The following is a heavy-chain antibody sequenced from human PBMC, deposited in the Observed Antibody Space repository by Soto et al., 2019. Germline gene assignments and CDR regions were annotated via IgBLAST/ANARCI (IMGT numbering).Heavy chain of an antibody. CDR1: GGSISSGGYY. Sequence: SETLSLTCTVSGGSISSGGYYWSWIRQHPGKGLEWIGYIYYSGSTYYNPSLKSRVTISVDTSKNHFSLKLSSVTAADTAVYYCARVGGYYDSSGYPNWFDPWGQGTLVTVSS. V-gene: IGHV4-31*03. CDR3: ARVGGYYDSSGYPNWFDP. D-gene: IGHD3-22*01. CDR2: IYYSGST. J-gene: IGHJ5*02.